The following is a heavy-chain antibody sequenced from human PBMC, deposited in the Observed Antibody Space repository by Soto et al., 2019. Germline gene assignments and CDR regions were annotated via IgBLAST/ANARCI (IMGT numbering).Heavy chain of an antibody. CDR3: ATSNTTCPGCYS. Sequence: SETLSLTCIVAGVSIRSGYCTWIRQSPGKGLEWIGYISHSGLRHYRASLQSRLTMSVETSKNQFSLNLTSVTAADTAIYYCATSNTTCPGCYSWGQGTLVTVSS. CDR1: GVSIRSGY. J-gene: IGHJ5*02. CDR2: ISHSGLR. V-gene: IGHV4-59*01. D-gene: IGHD2-2*01.